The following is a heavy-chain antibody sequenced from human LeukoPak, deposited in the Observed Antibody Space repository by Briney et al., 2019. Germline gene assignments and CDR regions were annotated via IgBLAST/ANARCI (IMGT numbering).Heavy chain of an antibody. Sequence: SETLSLTCTVSGGSISSYYWSWIRQPPGKGLEWIGYIYYSGSTNYNPSLKSRVTISVDTSKNQFSLKLSSVTAADTAVYYCARRDCSSTSCYGFRHWGQGTLVTVSS. V-gene: IGHV4-59*01. CDR2: IYYSGST. CDR3: ARRDCSSTSCYGFRH. J-gene: IGHJ4*02. D-gene: IGHD2-2*01. CDR1: GGSISSYY.